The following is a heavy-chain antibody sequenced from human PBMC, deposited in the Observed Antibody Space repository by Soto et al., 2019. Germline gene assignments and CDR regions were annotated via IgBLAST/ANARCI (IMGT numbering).Heavy chain of an antibody. CDR1: GDTFSSHS. V-gene: IGHV1-69*19. D-gene: IGHD5-12*01. J-gene: IGHJ4*02. CDR2: IIPSYGTS. CDR3: AIHSPGTYSSFY. Sequence: QVHLVQSGAEVKRPGSSVQVSCKSSGDTFSSHSFTWVRQAPGQGLDWMGRIIPSYGTSNYAQKFQGRVTTTADDSTSTAHLELSSLRAEDAAVYYCAIHSPGTYSSFYWGQGTLVTVSS.